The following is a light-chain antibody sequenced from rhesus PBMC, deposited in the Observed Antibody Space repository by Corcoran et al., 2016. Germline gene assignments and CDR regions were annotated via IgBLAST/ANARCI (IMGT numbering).Light chain of an antibody. Sequence: DIQMTQSPSSLSASVGDRVTITCRASQGITNDLAWYQQNPGETPKRLYYEASSLQSGIPARFSGSGAGTDFTLTISSLQSEDFATYYCQHYYSTPLTFGGGTKVEIK. CDR3: QHYYSTPLT. V-gene: IGKV1-25*01. J-gene: IGKJ4*01. CDR1: QGITND. CDR2: EAS.